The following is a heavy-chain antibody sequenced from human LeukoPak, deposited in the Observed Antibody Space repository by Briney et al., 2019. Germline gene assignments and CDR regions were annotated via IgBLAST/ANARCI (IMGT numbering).Heavy chain of an antibody. D-gene: IGHD3-22*01. CDR3: AKDRAYLRYYYDSSALIDY. CDR1: GFTFSSYG. V-gene: IGHV3-30*18. J-gene: IGHJ4*02. CDR2: ISYDGNNK. Sequence: GGSLRLSCAASGFTFSSYGMHWVRQAPGKGLEWVAVISYDGNNKYYADSVKGRFAISRDNSKNTLYLQMNSLRAEDTAVYYCAKDRAYLRYYYDSSALIDYWGQGTLVTVSS.